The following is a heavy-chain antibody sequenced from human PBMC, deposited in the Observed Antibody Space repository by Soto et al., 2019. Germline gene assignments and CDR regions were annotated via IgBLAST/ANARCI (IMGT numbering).Heavy chain of an antibody. D-gene: IGHD6-19*01. CDR2: INAGNANT. J-gene: IGHJ4*02. V-gene: IGHV1-3*05. CDR3: ARAVAVPADFDY. Sequence: QVQLVQSGAEEKKPGASVKVSCKASGYTFTGYAVHWVRQAPGQRLEWMGWINAGNANTKYSQKFQGRVTITRDTSASTAYMELSSPRSADTAVYYCARAVAVPADFDYWGQGTLVTVSS. CDR1: GYTFTGYA.